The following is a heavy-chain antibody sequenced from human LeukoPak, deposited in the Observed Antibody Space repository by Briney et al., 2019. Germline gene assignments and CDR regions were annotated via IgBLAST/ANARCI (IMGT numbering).Heavy chain of an antibody. J-gene: IGHJ4*02. CDR3: AKMPVSYSSGWSTFDY. V-gene: IGHV3-23*01. D-gene: IGHD6-19*01. CDR2: ISGRGGST. Sequence: GGSLRLSCAASGFTFSSYAMSWVRQTPRKGLEWVSGISGRGGSTYYADSVKGRFTISRDNSKNTLYLQMNSLRAEDTAIYYCAKMPVSYSSGWSTFDYWGQGTLVTVSS. CDR1: GFTFSSYA.